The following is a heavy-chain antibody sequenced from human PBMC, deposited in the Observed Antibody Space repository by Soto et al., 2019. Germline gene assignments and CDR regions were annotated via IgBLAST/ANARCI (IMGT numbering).Heavy chain of an antibody. CDR3: ATEGSGYADDYGMDV. Sequence: ASVKVSCKASGYTFTSYYMHWVRQAPGQGLEWMGIINPSGGSTSYAQKFQGRVTMTRDTSTSTAYMERSSLRSEDTAVYYFATEGSGYADDYGMDVWGQGNTVTDSS. V-gene: IGHV1-46*01. CDR2: INPSGGST. D-gene: IGHD3-22*01. J-gene: IGHJ6*02. CDR1: GYTFTSYY.